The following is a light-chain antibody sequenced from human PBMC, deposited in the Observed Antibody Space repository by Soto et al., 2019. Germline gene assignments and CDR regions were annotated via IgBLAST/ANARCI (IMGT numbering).Light chain of an antibody. J-gene: IGKJ1*01. CDR3: QQYRTSPPTWT. CDR1: QSVNNNY. Sequence: EIVLTQSPGTLSLSPGERATLSCRASQSVNNNYLAWYQQKPGQAPRLLIDGASSRATGIPDRFSGSGSGTDFTLTISRLEPEDFAVYYCQQYRTSPPTWTFGQGTKVEIK. V-gene: IGKV3-20*01. CDR2: GAS.